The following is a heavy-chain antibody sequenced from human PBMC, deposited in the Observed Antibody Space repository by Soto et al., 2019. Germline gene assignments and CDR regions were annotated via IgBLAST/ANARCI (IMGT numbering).Heavy chain of an antibody. J-gene: IGHJ4*02. CDR1: GGSIRSGGYY. V-gene: IGHV4-31*03. Sequence: PSGTQSLTCPVSGGSIRSGGYYLNWIRQHPGKGLEWIGYIYYSGSTYYNPSLKSRVTISVDTSKNQFSLKLSSVTAADTAVYYCASTYYYGSGSQYYFDYWGQGTLVTVSS. CDR3: ASTYYYGSGSQYYFDY. CDR2: IYYSGST. D-gene: IGHD3-10*01.